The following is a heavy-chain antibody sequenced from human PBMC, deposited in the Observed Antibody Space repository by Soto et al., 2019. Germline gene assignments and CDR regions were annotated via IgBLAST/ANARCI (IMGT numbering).Heavy chain of an antibody. CDR1: GYTFTGYY. CDR3: AREGDSGYDFLTSPAPVDY. D-gene: IGHD5-12*01. CDR2: INPNSGGT. V-gene: IGHV1-2*02. J-gene: IGHJ4*02. Sequence: ASVKVSCNASGYTFTGYYMHWVRQARGQELEWMGWINPNSGGTNYAQKFQGRVTMTRDTSISTAYMELSRLRSDDTAVYYCAREGDSGYDFLTSPAPVDYWGQGTLVTVSS.